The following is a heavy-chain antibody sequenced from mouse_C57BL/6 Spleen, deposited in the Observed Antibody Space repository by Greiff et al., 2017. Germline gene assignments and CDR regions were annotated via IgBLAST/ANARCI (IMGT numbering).Heavy chain of an antibody. D-gene: IGHD1-1*01. Sequence: VKLQESGAELVRPGTSVKVSCKASGYAFTNYLIEWVKQRPGQGLEWIGVINPGSGGTNYNEKFKGKATLTADKSSSTAYMQLSSLTSEDSAVYFCARSLLGYAMDYWGQGTSVTVSS. CDR1: GYAFTNYL. CDR2: INPGSGGT. J-gene: IGHJ4*01. V-gene: IGHV1-54*01. CDR3: ARSLLGYAMDY.